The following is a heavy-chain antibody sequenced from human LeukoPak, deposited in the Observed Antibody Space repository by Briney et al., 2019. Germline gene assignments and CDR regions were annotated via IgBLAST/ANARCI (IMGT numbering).Heavy chain of an antibody. J-gene: IGHJ6*02. CDR3: AKVPYSDYGSGRPPFMDV. Sequence: GGSLRLSCAASGFTFYNYAMSWVRQAPGKGLEWVSTISDSDSSTYYADSVRGRFTISRDNSKNTLYLQMDSLRAEDTAIYYCAKVPYSDYGSGRPPFMDVWGQGTTVAVSS. V-gene: IGHV3-23*01. CDR1: GFTFYNYA. D-gene: IGHD3-10*01. CDR2: ISDSDSST.